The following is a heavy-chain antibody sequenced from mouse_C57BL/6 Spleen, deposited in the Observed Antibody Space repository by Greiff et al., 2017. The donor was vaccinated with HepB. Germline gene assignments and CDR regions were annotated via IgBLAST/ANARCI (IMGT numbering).Heavy chain of an antibody. V-gene: IGHV5-4*01. Sequence: EVQLVESGGGLVKPGGSLKLSCAASGFTFSSYAMSWVRQTPEKRLEWVATISDGGSYTYYPDNVKGRFTISRDNAKNNLYLQMSHLKSEDTAMYYCARVTTVVATSNFFDYWGQGTTLTVSS. D-gene: IGHD1-1*01. CDR1: GFTFSSYA. CDR3: ARVTTVVATSNFFDY. CDR2: ISDGGSYT. J-gene: IGHJ2*01.